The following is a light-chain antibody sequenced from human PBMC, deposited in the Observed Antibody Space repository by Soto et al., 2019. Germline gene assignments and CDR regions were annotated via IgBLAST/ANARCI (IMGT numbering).Light chain of an antibody. CDR3: QHYHSLPIT. V-gene: IGKV1-33*01. J-gene: IGKJ5*01. CDR1: QDVAYS. CDR2: DAS. Sequence: DIQLTQSPASVSASVGDRVTITCQASQDVAYSLTWYQQKPGEAPKVLIYDASNLESGVTSRFSGSGSGADFTCTISSLQPEDLATYYCQHYHSLPITFGRGPRLEVK.